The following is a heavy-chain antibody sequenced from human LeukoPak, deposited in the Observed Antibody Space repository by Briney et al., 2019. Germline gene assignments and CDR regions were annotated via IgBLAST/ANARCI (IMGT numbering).Heavy chain of an antibody. Sequence: GGSLRLSCAASGFTVSSNYMSWVRQAPGKGLEWVSVIYSSGSTYYADSVKGRFTISRHNSKNTLYLQMNSLRAEDTAVYYCATGSQSYYYYGMDVWGQGTTDTVSS. CDR1: GFTVSSNY. D-gene: IGHD3-10*01. V-gene: IGHV3-53*04. CDR3: ATGSQSYYYYGMDV. CDR2: IYSSGST. J-gene: IGHJ6*02.